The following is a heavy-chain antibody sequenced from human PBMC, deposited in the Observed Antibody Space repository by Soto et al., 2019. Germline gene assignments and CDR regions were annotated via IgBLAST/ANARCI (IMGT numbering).Heavy chain of an antibody. CDR3: AKWGHLDI. CDR1: GFTFSSYG. V-gene: IGHV3-30*18. CDR2: ISYDGSNK. Sequence: HPGGSLRLSCAASGFTFSSYGMHWVRQAPGKGLEWVAVISYDGSNKYYADSVKGRFTISRDNSKNTLYLQMNSLRAEDTAVYYCAKWGHLDIWGQGTMVTVSS. D-gene: IGHD7-27*01. J-gene: IGHJ3*02.